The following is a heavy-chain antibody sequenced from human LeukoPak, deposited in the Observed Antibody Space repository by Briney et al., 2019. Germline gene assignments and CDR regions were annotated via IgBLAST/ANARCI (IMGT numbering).Heavy chain of an antibody. CDR2: ISSSSTYI. V-gene: IGHV3-21*01. J-gene: IGHJ4*02. Sequence: GGSLRLSCVASGFTFSAYTMNWVRQAPGKGLEWVSFISSSSTYIYYADSLKGRFTISRDNAKNSLYLQMNSLRAEDTAVYYCARDNPRWGTSGDFWGQGTLVTVSS. CDR3: ARDNPRWGTSGDF. D-gene: IGHD7-27*01. CDR1: GFTFSAYT.